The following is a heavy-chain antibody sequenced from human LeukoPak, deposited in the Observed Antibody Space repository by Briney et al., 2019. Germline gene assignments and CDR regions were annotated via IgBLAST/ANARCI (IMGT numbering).Heavy chain of an antibody. CDR1: GLTFSSYA. Sequence: GGSLRLSCAASGLTFSSYAMSWVRQAPGKGLEWVSAISGSGGSTYYADSVKGRFTISRDNSKNTLYLQMNSLRAEDTAVYYCAKDRFFNGVCYSLDYWGQGTLVTVSS. D-gene: IGHD2-8*01. CDR3: AKDRFFNGVCYSLDY. V-gene: IGHV3-23*01. CDR2: ISGSGGST. J-gene: IGHJ4*02.